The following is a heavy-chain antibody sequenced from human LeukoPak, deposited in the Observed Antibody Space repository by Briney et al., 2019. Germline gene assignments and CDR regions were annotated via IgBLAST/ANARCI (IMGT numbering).Heavy chain of an antibody. D-gene: IGHD6-19*01. Sequence: AGGSLRLSCAASGFTFSSYAMSWVRQALGKGLEWVSDINGSGGSTYYADSVKGRFTISRDNSKNTLYLQMNSLRAEDTAVYYCAKDLSSGWPDAFDIWGQGTMVTVSS. V-gene: IGHV3-23*01. CDR3: AKDLSSGWPDAFDI. J-gene: IGHJ3*02. CDR1: GFTFSSYA. CDR2: INGSGGST.